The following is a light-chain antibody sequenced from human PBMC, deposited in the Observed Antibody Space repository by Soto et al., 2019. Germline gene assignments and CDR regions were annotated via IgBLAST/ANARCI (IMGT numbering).Light chain of an antibody. J-gene: IGKJ1*01. Sequence: DIAMTQSPDSLAVSLGERATINCKSSQSVLYSSNNKNYLAWYQQKPGQPPKLLIYWASIRESGVPDRFSGSGSGTDFTLTISSLQAEDVAVYYCQQYYATPPTFGQGTKVEIK. CDR2: WAS. V-gene: IGKV4-1*01. CDR1: QSVLYSSNNKNY. CDR3: QQYYATPPT.